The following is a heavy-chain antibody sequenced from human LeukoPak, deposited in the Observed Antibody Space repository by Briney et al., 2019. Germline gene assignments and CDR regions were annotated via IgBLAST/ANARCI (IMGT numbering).Heavy chain of an antibody. D-gene: IGHD4-17*01. CDR2: IIPIFGTA. V-gene: IGHV1-69*01. Sequence: EASVKVSCKASGGTFSSYAISWVRQAPGQGLEWMGGIIPIFGTANYAQKFQGRVTITADESTSTAYMELSSLRSEDTAVYYCARDKEYGDLLWGQGTLVTVSS. CDR1: GGTFSSYA. J-gene: IGHJ4*02. CDR3: ARDKEYGDLL.